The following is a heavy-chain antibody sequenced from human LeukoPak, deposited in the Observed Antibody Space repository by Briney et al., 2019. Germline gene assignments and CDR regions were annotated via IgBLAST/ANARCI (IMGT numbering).Heavy chain of an antibody. CDR1: GGSISSGGYS. Sequence: SETLSLTSAVSGGSISSGGYSWSWIRQPPGKGLEWIGYIYHSGSTYYNPSLKSRVTISVDTSKNQFSLKLTSVTASDTAVYYCAGTGQWLAFDYWGQGTLVTVSS. J-gene: IGHJ4*02. D-gene: IGHD6-19*01. CDR3: AGTGQWLAFDY. V-gene: IGHV4-30-2*01. CDR2: IYHSGST.